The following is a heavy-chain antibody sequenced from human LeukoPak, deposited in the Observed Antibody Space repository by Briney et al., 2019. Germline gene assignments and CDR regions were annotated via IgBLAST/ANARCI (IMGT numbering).Heavy chain of an antibody. Sequence: GGSLRLSCAASGFDFTIYSINWVRQAPGKGLEWISYISSSSRYIYFADSVKGRFTISRDNSKNTLYLQMNSLRAEDTAVYYCAKDGLFDSTGYYYDDWGQGTLVTVSS. V-gene: IGHV3-21*05. J-gene: IGHJ4*02. CDR2: ISSSSRYI. CDR3: AKDGLFDSTGYYYDD. D-gene: IGHD3-22*01. CDR1: GFDFTIYS.